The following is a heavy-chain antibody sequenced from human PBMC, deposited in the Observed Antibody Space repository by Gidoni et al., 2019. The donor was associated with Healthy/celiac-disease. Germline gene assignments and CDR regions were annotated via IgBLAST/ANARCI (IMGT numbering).Heavy chain of an antibody. Sequence: EVQLVESGGGLVQPGRSLRLSCAASGFTFDAYAMHWVRQAPGKGLEWVSGISWNSGSIGYADSVKGRFTISRDNAKNSLYLQMNSLRAEDTALYYCAKDEASTVPSYYYGMDVWGQGTTVTVSS. V-gene: IGHV3-9*01. CDR1: GFTFDAYA. D-gene: IGHD4-17*01. J-gene: IGHJ6*02. CDR2: ISWNSGSI. CDR3: AKDEASTVPSYYYGMDV.